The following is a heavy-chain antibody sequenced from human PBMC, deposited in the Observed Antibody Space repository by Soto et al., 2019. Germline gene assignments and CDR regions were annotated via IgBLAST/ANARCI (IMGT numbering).Heavy chain of an antibody. V-gene: IGHV3-30*18. CDR2: ISYRGSNK. J-gene: IGHJ4*02. CDR1: GFTFSDFD. D-gene: IGHD6-6*01. CDR3: VKEAHRASRLEY. Sequence: QVQLVESGGGVVQPGRSLRLSCAASGFTFSDFDMHWVRRAPGKGLEWVAVISYRGSNKYYADSVKGRFTISRDNSNNMLYVQMDDLRPNDTAIYYCVKEAHRASRLEYWGRGTLVTVSS.